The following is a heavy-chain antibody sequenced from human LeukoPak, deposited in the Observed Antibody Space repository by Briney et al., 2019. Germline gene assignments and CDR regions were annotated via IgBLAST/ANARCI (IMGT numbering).Heavy chain of an antibody. Sequence: ASVKVSCKASGYTFTGYYMHWVRQAPGQGLEWMGWINPNSGGTNYAQKFQGRVTMTRDTSISTAYMELSRLRSDDTAVYYCAGGTTVTTPHWFDPWGQGTLVTVSS. CDR1: GYTFTGYY. D-gene: IGHD4-17*01. CDR2: INPNSGGT. J-gene: IGHJ5*02. CDR3: AGGTTVTTPHWFDP. V-gene: IGHV1-2*02.